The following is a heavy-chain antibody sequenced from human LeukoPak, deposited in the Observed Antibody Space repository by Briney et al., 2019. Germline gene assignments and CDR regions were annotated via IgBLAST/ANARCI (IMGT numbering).Heavy chain of an antibody. Sequence: ASVKVSCKASGYTFTSYDINWVRQVTGQGLEWMGWMNPNGGNTGYAQKFQGRVTMTRNTSISTAYMELSSLRSEDTAVYYCARGMTGFKVATIIGYWGQGTLVTVSS. V-gene: IGHV1-8*01. CDR3: ARGMTGFKVATIIGY. CDR2: MNPNGGNT. D-gene: IGHD5-12*01. CDR1: GYTFTSYD. J-gene: IGHJ4*02.